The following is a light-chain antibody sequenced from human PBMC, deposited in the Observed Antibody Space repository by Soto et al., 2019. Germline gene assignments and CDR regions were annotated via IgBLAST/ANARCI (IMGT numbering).Light chain of an antibody. CDR2: DVS. V-gene: IGLV2-23*02. J-gene: IGLJ2*01. Sequence: ALTQPASVSGSPGQSITISCTGTSSDVGGQNAVSWYQQHPGKAPKFIIYDVSKRPSGVSSRFSGSKSGNTASLTISGLQAEDEADYYCCSYAGSSTVVFGGGTKVTVL. CDR1: SSDVGGQNA. CDR3: CSYAGSSTVV.